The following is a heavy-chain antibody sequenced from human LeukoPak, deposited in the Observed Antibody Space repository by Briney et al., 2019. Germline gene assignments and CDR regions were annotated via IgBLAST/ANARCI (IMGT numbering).Heavy chain of an antibody. CDR1: GFTFSSYS. CDR3: AGEAPHYSSSCDY. CDR2: ISSSSSYI. J-gene: IGHJ4*02. V-gene: IGHV3-21*01. Sequence: GGSLRLSCAASGFTFSSYSMNWVRQAPGKGLEWVSSISSSSSYIYYADSVKGRFTISRDNAKNSLYLQMNSLRAEDTAVYYCAGEAPHYSSSCDYWGQGTLVTVSS. D-gene: IGHD6-6*01.